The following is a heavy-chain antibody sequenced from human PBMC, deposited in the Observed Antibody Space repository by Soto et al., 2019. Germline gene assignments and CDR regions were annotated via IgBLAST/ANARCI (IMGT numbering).Heavy chain of an antibody. D-gene: IGHD3-16*01. CDR1: GFTFRSYW. CDR3: ARQGGRRTYYYYYGMDV. Sequence: EVQLVESGGGLVQPGGSLRLSCTASGFTFRSYWMSWVRQAPGKGLEWVANIKHDGSEKNYVDSVKGRFTISTDNAKNSVFLQMNSLRAEDTAVYYCARQGGRRTYYYYYGMDVWGQGTTVTVSS. J-gene: IGHJ6*02. CDR2: IKHDGSEK. V-gene: IGHV3-7*01.